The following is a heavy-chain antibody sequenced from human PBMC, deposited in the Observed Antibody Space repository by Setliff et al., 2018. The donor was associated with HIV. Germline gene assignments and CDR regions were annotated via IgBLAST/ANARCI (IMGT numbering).Heavy chain of an antibody. Sequence: SETLSLTCAVYVGPLSAYYWSWIRQSPGKGLEWIGEINHSGSPNYTPSLKSRVTISADTSKNQFSLKLTSVTAADTAVYYCARVRVGATDFAFDVWGRGTMVTVSS. J-gene: IGHJ3*01. V-gene: IGHV4-34*01. CDR1: VGPLSAYY. CDR2: INHSGSP. D-gene: IGHD1-26*01. CDR3: ARVRVGATDFAFDV.